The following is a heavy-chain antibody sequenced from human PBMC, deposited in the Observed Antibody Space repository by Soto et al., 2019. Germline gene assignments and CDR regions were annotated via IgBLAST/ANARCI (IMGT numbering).Heavy chain of an antibody. CDR2: IDPSDSQT. J-gene: IGHJ4*02. V-gene: IGHV5-10-1*01. CDR1: GYSFAGYW. D-gene: IGHD3-22*01. Sequence: GESLKISCXGSGYSFAGYWITWVRQKPGKGLEWMGRIDPSDSQTYYSPSFRGHVTISVTKSITTVFLQWSSLRASDTAMYYCARQIYDSDTGPNFQYYFDSWGQGTPVTVSS. CDR3: ARQIYDSDTGPNFQYYFDS.